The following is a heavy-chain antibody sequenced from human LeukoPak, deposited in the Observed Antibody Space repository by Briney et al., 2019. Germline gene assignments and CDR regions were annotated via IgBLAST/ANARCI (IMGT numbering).Heavy chain of an antibody. CDR2: ISYDGSNK. Sequence: PGGSLRLSCAASGFTFSSYAMHWVRQAPGKGLEWVAVISYDGSNKYYADSVKGRFTISRDNSKNTLYLQMNSLRAEDTAVYYCAKDGRGGAAPYYYYMDVWGKGTTVTVSS. D-gene: IGHD2-15*01. CDR1: GFTFSSYA. J-gene: IGHJ6*03. CDR3: AKDGRGGAAPYYYYMDV. V-gene: IGHV3-30-3*01.